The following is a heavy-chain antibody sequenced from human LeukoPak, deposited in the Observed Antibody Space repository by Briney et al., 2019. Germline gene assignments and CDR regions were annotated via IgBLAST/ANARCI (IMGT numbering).Heavy chain of an antibody. CDR2: INPNTGGT. CDR3: ARGYDFWSAPDAFDI. J-gene: IGHJ3*02. D-gene: IGHD3-3*01. CDR1: GYTFTGYY. Sequence: ASVKVSCKSSGYTFTGYYLHWLRQAPGQGLEWMGWINPNTGGTTYAEKVQGRVTMTRETSISTAYMELNRLRSVDTAMYFCARGYDFWSAPDAFDIWGQGTMVTVSS. V-gene: IGHV1-2*02.